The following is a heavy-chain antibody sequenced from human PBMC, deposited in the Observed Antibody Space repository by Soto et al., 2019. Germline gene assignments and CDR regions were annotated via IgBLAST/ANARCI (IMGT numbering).Heavy chain of an antibody. Sequence: PSETLSLTCTVSGGSISSYYWSWIRQPPGKGLEWIGYIYYSGSTNYNPSLKSRVTISVDTSKNQFSLKLSSVTAADTAVYYCARDSSGYHNWFDPWGQGTRVTVSS. D-gene: IGHD3-22*01. V-gene: IGHV4-59*01. CDR2: IYYSGST. CDR1: GGSISSYY. J-gene: IGHJ5*02. CDR3: ARDSSGYHNWFDP.